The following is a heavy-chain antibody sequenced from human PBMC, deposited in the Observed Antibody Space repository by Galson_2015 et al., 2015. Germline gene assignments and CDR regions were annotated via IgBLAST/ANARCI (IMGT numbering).Heavy chain of an antibody. CDR3: ARVVPDWGNYYDSSGYYLDY. CDR1: GGSISSGSYY. V-gene: IGHV4-61*02. Sequence: TLSLTCTVSGGSISSGSYYWSWIRQPAGKGLEWIGRIYTSGSTNYSPSLKSRVTISVDTSKNQFSLKLGSVTAADTAVYYCARVVPDWGNYYDSSGYYLDYWGQGTLVTVSS. CDR2: IYTSGST. D-gene: IGHD3-22*01. J-gene: IGHJ4*02.